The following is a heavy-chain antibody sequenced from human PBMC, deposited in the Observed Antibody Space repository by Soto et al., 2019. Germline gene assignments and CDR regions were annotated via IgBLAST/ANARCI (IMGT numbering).Heavy chain of an antibody. CDR2: INHSGST. CDR1: GGSFSGYY. D-gene: IGHD1-26*01. V-gene: IGHV4-34*01. J-gene: IGHJ2*01. CDR3: ARGLKRVGAITRRSYWYFDL. Sequence: SETLSLTCAVYGGSFSGYYWSWIRQPPGKGLEWIGEINHSGSTNYNPSLKSRVTISVDTSKNQFSLKLSSVTAADTAVYYCARGLKRVGAITRRSYWYFDLWGRGTLVTVSS.